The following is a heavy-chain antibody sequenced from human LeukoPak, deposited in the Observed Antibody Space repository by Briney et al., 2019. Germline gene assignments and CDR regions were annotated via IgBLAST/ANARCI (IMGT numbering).Heavy chain of an antibody. Sequence: GGSLRLSCAASGFTFSSYWMSWVRQAPGKGLEWVAHIKQDGSEKYYVDSVKGRFTISRDNAKNSLYLQMNSLRVEDTAVYYCAKSWNYYDSSGDDALDIWGQGTMVTVSS. D-gene: IGHD3-22*01. CDR3: AKSWNYYDSSGDDALDI. V-gene: IGHV3-7*03. CDR2: IKQDGSEK. J-gene: IGHJ3*02. CDR1: GFTFSSYW.